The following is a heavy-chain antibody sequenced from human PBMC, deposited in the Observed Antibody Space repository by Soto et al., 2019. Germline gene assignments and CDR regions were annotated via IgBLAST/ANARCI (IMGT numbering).Heavy chain of an antibody. CDR1: GGSISSYY. CDR3: AREGICSGGSCYSGSYFDY. D-gene: IGHD2-15*01. CDR2: IYYSGST. J-gene: IGHJ4*02. Sequence: SETLSLTCTVSGGSISSYYWSWIRQPPGKGLEWIGYIYYSGSTNYNPSLKSRVTITVDTSKNQFSLKLSSVTAADTAVYYCAREGICSGGSCYSGSYFDYWGQGTLVTVSS. V-gene: IGHV4-59*01.